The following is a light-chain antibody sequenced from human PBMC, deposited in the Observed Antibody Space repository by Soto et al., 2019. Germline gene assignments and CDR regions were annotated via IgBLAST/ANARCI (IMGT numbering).Light chain of an antibody. CDR3: QQYASSPIT. Sequence: EIVLTQSAGTLSLSPGERATLSCRASQSVAKNFLAWYQQTPGQAPRLLISDASRRATGTPDRFSGSGSGTDFTITISRREPEDFAVYYCQQYASSPITCGQGTRLEIK. J-gene: IGKJ5*01. CDR2: DAS. CDR1: QSVAKNF. V-gene: IGKV3-20*01.